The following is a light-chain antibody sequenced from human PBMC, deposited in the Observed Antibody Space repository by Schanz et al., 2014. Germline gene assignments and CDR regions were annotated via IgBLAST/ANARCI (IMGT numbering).Light chain of an antibody. CDR1: QSVSSN. CDR3: QQYENLRT. V-gene: IGKV3D-15*01. Sequence: EVVMTQSPATLSVSPGERATLSCRASQSVSSNLAWYQQKPGQAPRLLIYGTSTRATGIPDRFSGSGSETEFPLTISSLQPEDIATYYCQQYENLRTFGQGTKLEIK. CDR2: GTS. J-gene: IGKJ2*01.